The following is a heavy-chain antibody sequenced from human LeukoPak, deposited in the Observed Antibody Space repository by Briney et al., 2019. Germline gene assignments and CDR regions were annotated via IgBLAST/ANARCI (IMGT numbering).Heavy chain of an antibody. CDR3: ARHRRGYGDY. V-gene: IGHV4-34*01. D-gene: IGHD6-25*01. Sequence: PSETLSLTCAVYGGSFNGYYWSRIRQPPGKGLEWIGEINHSGSTNYNPSLKSRVTISVDTSKNQFSLKLSSVTAADTAVYYCARHRRGYGDYWGQGTLVTVSS. J-gene: IGHJ4*02. CDR1: GGSFNGYY. CDR2: INHSGST.